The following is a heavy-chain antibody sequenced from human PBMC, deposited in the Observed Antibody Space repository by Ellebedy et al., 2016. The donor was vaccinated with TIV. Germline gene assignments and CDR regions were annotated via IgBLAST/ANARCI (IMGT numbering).Heavy chain of an antibody. CDR2: IYPGDSDT. D-gene: IGHD3-3*01. CDR3: ARRPFRSRSLYDY. Sequence: GESLKISCKGSGYSFTSYWVGWVRQMPGKGLEWMGIIYPGDSDTRYSPSFHGQVTISDDKSSSTADLQWSSLKASDTAMYYCARRPFRSRSLYDYWGQGTLVTVSS. V-gene: IGHV5-51*01. CDR1: GYSFTSYW. J-gene: IGHJ4*02.